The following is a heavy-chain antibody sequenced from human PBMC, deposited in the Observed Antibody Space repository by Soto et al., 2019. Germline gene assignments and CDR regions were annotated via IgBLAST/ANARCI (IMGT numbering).Heavy chain of an antibody. Sequence: SETLSLTCTVSGDSISGGASFWSWIRQPPGKGLEWIANVYYSGSSYYNPSLKSRLTISVDTTKNQFSLQLKSMTAADTAVYYCARTGALIATNWFDPWGQGTLVTVSS. D-gene: IGHD7-27*01. CDR1: GDSISGGASF. J-gene: IGHJ5*02. CDR3: ARTGALIATNWFDP. CDR2: VYYSGSS. V-gene: IGHV4-30-4*01.